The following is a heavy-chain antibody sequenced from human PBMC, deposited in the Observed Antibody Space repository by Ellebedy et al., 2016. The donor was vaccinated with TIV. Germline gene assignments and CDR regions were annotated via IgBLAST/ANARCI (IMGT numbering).Heavy chain of an antibody. CDR1: GGSISRSSYY. CDR3: ARGNTNWLGPYYFDY. D-gene: IGHD6-19*01. V-gene: IGHV4-39*07. J-gene: IGHJ4*02. Sequence: SETLSLTXTVSGGSISRSSYYWGWIRQPPGKGLEWIASIYYSGSTYYNPSLKSRVNISVDTSKTQFSLHLNSVTAADTGIYYCARGNTNWLGPYYFDYWGQGTPVTVSS. CDR2: IYYSGST.